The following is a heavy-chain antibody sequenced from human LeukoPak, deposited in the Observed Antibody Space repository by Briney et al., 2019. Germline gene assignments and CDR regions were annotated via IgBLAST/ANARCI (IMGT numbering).Heavy chain of an antibody. CDR1: GFTFSSYS. J-gene: IGHJ4*02. D-gene: IGHD1-26*01. CDR3: ARWGWELPSFYYFDY. CDR2: ISSSSSTI. V-gene: IGHV3-48*01. Sequence: GGSLRLSCAASGFTFSSYSMNWVRQAPGKGLEWVSYISSSSSTIYYADSVKGRFTIPRDNSKNTLYLQMDSLRAEDTAVYYCARWGWELPSFYYFDYWGQGTLVTVSS.